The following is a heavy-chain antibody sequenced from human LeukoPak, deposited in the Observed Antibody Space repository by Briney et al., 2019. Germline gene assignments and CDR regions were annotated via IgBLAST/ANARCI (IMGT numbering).Heavy chain of an antibody. D-gene: IGHD5-24*01. CDR3: ARSGRRDGYNWRSYGAGYYFDY. J-gene: IGHJ4*02. CDR1: GYSFTSYW. Sequence: GESLKISCKGSGYSFTSYWIGWVRQMPGKGLEWMGIIYPGDSDTRYSPSFQGQVTISADKSISTAYLQWSSLKASDTAMYYCARSGRRDGYNWRSYGAGYYFDYWGQGTLVTVSS. CDR2: IYPGDSDT. V-gene: IGHV5-51*01.